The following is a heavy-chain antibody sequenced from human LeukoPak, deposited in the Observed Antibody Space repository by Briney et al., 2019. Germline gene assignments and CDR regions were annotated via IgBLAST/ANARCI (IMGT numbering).Heavy chain of an antibody. CDR2: IYTSGST. CDR3: ASALRFLEWLPDDYYYYYMDV. D-gene: IGHD3-3*01. J-gene: IGHJ6*03. V-gene: IGHV4-61*02. CDR1: GGSISSGSYY. Sequence: SETLSLTCTVSGGSISSGSYYWSWIRQPAGKGLEWIGRIYTSGSTNYNPSLKSRVTISVDTSKNQFSLKLSSVTAADTAVYYCASALRFLEWLPDDYYYYYMDVWGKGTTVTVSS.